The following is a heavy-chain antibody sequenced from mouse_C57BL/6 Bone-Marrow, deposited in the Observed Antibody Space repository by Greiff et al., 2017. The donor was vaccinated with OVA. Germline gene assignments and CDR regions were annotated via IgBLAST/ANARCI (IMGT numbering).Heavy chain of an antibody. D-gene: IGHD6-1*01. CDR1: GISITPGNYR. V-gene: IGHV3-5*01. CDR2: IYYSGTI. Sequence: DVQLQESGPGLVKPSQTVFLTCTVTGISITPGNYRWSWIRQFPGNKLEWIGYIYYSGTITYNPSLTSRTTITRDTPKNQFFLEMNSLTAEDTATYYCARLSLYYFDYWGQGTTLTVSS. CDR3: ARLSLYYFDY. J-gene: IGHJ2*01.